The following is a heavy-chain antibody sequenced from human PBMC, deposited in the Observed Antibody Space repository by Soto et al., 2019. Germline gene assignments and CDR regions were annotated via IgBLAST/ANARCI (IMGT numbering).Heavy chain of an antibody. Sequence: GGSLRLSCAASGFTFSNAWMSWVRQAPGKGLEWVGRIKSKTDGGTTDYAAPVKGRFTISRDDSKNTLYLQMNSLKTEDTAVYYCTTVKRGYCSGGSCYSDYWGQGTLVTVSS. CDR2: IKSKTDGGTT. CDR1: GFTFSNAW. CDR3: TTVKRGYCSGGSCYSDY. D-gene: IGHD2-15*01. V-gene: IGHV3-15*01. J-gene: IGHJ4*02.